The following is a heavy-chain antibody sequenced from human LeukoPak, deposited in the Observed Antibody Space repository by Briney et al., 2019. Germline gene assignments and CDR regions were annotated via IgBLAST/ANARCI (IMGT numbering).Heavy chain of an antibody. CDR2: ISTHNGDT. CDR3: ARGRGSTSRY. CDR1: GYDFSRYG. J-gene: IGHJ4*02. D-gene: IGHD5-12*01. Sequence: GASVKISCKASGYDFSRYGISWVRQAPGQGLEWMGWISTHNGDTNYAQNLQGRVTMTTDTSTSTAYMELRSLRSDETAVYYCARGRGSTSRYWGQGTLVTVSS. V-gene: IGHV1-18*01.